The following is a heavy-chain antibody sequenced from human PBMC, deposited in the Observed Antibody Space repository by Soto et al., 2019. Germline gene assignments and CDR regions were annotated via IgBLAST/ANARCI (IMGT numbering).Heavy chain of an antibody. CDR3: ARQPTLGYCSGGSCPLAD. CDR2: IYYSGST. Sequence: LCGGSISSGGYYWSWIRQHPGKGLEWIGYIYYSGSTYYNPSLKSRVTISVDTSKNQFSLKLSSVTAADTAVYYCARQPTLGYCSGGSCPLADWGQGTLVTVSS. J-gene: IGHJ4*02. V-gene: IGHV4-31*02. D-gene: IGHD2-15*01. CDR1: GGSISSGGYY.